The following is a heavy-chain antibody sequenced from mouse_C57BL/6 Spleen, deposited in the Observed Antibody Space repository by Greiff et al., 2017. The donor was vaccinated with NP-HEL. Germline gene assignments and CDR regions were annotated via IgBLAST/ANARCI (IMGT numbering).Heavy chain of an antibody. J-gene: IGHJ4*01. V-gene: IGHV5-6*01. CDR1: GFTFSSYG. CDR2: ISSGGSYT. Sequence: EVKLVESGGDLVKPGGSLKLSCAASGFTFSSYGMSWVRQTPDKRLEWVATISSGGSYTYYPDSVKGRFTISRDNAKNTLYLQMSSLKSEDTAMYYCARLGNRDYYAMDYWGQGTSVTVSS. CDR3: ARLGNRDYYAMDY. D-gene: IGHD3-1*01.